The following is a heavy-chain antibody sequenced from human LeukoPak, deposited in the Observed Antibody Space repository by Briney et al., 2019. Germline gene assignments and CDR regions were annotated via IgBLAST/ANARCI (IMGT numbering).Heavy chain of an antibody. CDR3: ARGYYYDSSGQDAFDI. Sequence: GASVKVSCKASGGTFSSYANSWVRQAPGQGLEWMGGLIPIFGTANYAQKFQGRVTITADESTSTAYMELSSLRSEDTAVYYCARGYYYDSSGQDAFDIWGQGTMVTVSS. D-gene: IGHD3-22*01. CDR1: GGTFSSYA. V-gene: IGHV1-69*13. CDR2: LIPIFGTA. J-gene: IGHJ3*02.